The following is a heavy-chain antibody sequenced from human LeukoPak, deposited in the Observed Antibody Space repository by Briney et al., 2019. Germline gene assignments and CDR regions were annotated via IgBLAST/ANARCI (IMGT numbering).Heavy chain of an antibody. CDR2: IWYDGSNK. J-gene: IGHJ4*02. V-gene: IGHV3-33*01. CDR3: ARRDYVWGSYRYSPPDY. D-gene: IGHD3-16*02. Sequence: PGRSLRLSCAASGFTFSSYGMHWVRQAPGKGLERVAVIWYDGSNKYYADSVKGRFTISRDNSKNTLYLQMNSLRAEDTAVYYCARRDYVWGSYRYSPPDYWGRGTLVTVSS. CDR1: GFTFSSYG.